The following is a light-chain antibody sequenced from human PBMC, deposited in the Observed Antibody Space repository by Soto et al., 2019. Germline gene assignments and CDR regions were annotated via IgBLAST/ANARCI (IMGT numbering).Light chain of an antibody. CDR2: GAS. Sequence: ESVLTQSPGTLALSPGPRTTLXSPASQSVSSSYLAWYQQKPGQAPRLLIYGASSRATGIPDRFSGSGSGTDFTLTISRLEPEDFAVYYCQQYGSSPQTFGQGTKVDIK. J-gene: IGKJ1*01. V-gene: IGKV3-20*01. CDR3: QQYGSSPQT. CDR1: QSVSSSY.